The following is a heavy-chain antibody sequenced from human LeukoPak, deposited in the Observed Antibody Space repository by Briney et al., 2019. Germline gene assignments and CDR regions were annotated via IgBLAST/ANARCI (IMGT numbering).Heavy chain of an antibody. CDR1: GYTFTSYG. D-gene: IGHD6-19*01. V-gene: IGHV1-18*01. Sequence: ASVKVSCKASGYTFTSYGISWVRQAPGQGLEWMGWISAYNGNTNYAQKLQGRVTMTTDTSTSTAYMELRSLRSDDTAAYYCARALAVAGTLHYYYGMDVWGQGTTVTVSS. CDR2: ISAYNGNT. CDR3: ARALAVAGTLHYYYGMDV. J-gene: IGHJ6*02.